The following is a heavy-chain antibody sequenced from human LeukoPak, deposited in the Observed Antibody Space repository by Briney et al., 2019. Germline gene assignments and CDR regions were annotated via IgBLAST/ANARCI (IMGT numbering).Heavy chain of an antibody. J-gene: IGHJ3*01. CDR1: GFTFSDYY. CDR3: ARDLTGTYAFDF. Sequence: GGSPRLSCAASGFTFSDYYMSWFRQAPGKGLEWLSHISGSGRTIYYADSVKGRLTVSRDTAKNSLYLQMNTLRAEDTAVYYCARDLTGTYAFDFWGQGTMVTVSS. V-gene: IGHV3-11*04. CDR2: ISGSGRTI. D-gene: IGHD4-17*01.